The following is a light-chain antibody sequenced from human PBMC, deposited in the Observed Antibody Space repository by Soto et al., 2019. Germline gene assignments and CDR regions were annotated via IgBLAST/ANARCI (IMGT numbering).Light chain of an antibody. CDR3: LQHNSYPYT. CDR2: AAS. CDR1: QGIRND. J-gene: IGKJ2*01. Sequence: IPMTQSPSSLSASVGDRVTITCRASQGIRNDLAWYQQKPGQAPKRLIYAASSLQSGVPSRFSGSGSGTEFTLTISSLQPEDFATYYCLQHNSYPYTFGQGTKLGIK. V-gene: IGKV1-17*01.